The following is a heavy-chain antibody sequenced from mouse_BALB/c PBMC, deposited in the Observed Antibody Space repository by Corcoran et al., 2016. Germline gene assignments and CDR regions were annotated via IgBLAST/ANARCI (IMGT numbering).Heavy chain of an antibody. D-gene: IGHD1-1*01. V-gene: IGHV9-3-1*01. CDR3: DRNYGSSYWYVDV. CDR1: GYTFTNYG. CDR2: INTYTGEP. Sequence: QIQLVQSGPELKKPGETVKISCKASGYTFTNYGMNWVKQAPGKGLKWMGWINTYTGEPTYADDFKGRFAFSLETSASTAYLQINNLKNEDTATYFCDRNYGSSYWYVDVWGAGTTVTVSS. J-gene: IGHJ1*01.